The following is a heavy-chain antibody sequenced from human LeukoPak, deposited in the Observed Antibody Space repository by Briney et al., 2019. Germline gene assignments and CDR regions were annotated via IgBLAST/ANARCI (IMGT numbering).Heavy chain of an antibody. CDR3: ARRGGRIFDY. D-gene: IGHD2-15*01. CDR2: IYYSGST. J-gene: IGHJ4*02. CDR1: GGSISSYY. Sequence: SETLSLTCTVSGGSISSYYWSWIRQPPGKGLEWIGYIYYSGSTNYNPSLKSQVTISVDTSKNQFSLKLSSVTAADTAVYYCARRGGRIFDYWGQGTLVTVSS. V-gene: IGHV4-59*01.